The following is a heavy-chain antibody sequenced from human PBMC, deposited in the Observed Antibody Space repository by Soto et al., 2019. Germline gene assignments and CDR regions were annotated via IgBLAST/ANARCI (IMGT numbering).Heavy chain of an antibody. J-gene: IGHJ5*02. CDR3: ARTPETRDWLDT. V-gene: IGHV4-59*02. Sequence: QVQLQQSGPGLVRPSETLSLSCSVSGASVSSYYWSWVRQPPGKGLEWIGYIYYIGAYNYNPSLKSRVTISVDTSKNQFSLKLTSVTASDTAVYYCARTPETRDWLDTWGQGTLVTVSS. D-gene: IGHD1-7*01. CDR2: IYYIGAY. CDR1: GASVSSYY.